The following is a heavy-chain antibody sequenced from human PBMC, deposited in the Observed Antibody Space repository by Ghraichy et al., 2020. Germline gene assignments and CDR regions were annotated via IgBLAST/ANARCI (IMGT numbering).Heavy chain of an antibody. CDR3: ASDPQGISSGWYSVTNY. CDR1: GFTFSSYG. D-gene: IGHD6-19*01. CDR2: IRYDGSNK. J-gene: IGHJ4*02. Sequence: GGSLRLSCAASGFTFSSYGMHWVRQAPGKGLEWVAFIRYDGSNKYYADSVKGRFTISRDNSKNTLYLQMNSLRAEDTAVYYCASDPQGISSGWYSVTNYWGQGTLVTVSS. V-gene: IGHV3-30*02.